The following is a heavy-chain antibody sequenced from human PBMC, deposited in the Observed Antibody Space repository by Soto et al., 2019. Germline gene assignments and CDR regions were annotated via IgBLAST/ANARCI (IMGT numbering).Heavy chain of an antibody. CDR2: ISYDGSNK. D-gene: IGHD6-19*01. J-gene: IGHJ4*02. CDR1: GFTFSSYA. V-gene: IGHV3-30-3*01. Sequence: QVQLVESGGGVVQPGRSLRLSCAASGFTFSSYAMHWVRQAPGKGLEWVAVISYDGSNKYYADSVKGRFTISRDNSKNTLYLQMNSLRVEDTAVYYCASAASRTVAATYYWGQGTLVTVSS. CDR3: ASAASRTVAATYY.